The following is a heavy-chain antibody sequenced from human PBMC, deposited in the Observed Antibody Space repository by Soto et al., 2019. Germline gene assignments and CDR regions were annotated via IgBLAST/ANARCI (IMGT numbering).Heavy chain of an antibody. J-gene: IGHJ6*01. CDR1: GFTFSSYA. Sequence: EVQLLESGGGLGQPGGSLRLSRAASGFTFSSYAMTWVRQAPGQGLEWVASISGSGGTTKYADSVTGRFTISRDNAKNTADLQMNSLRAEDTAVYYCATDRGTSIDVHRYFHYYCMGVWGQGTTVTVSA. V-gene: IGHV3-23*01. CDR3: ATDRGTSIDVHRYFHYYCMGV. D-gene: IGHD2-2*01. CDR2: ISGSGGTT.